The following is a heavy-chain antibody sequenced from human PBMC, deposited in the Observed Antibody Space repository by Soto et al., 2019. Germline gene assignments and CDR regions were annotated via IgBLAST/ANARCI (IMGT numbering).Heavy chain of an antibody. CDR2: INPNSGGT. CDR3: ASIGWGDDRYYYVMDV. Sequence: ASVKVSCKTSGYTFTGYYIHWVRQAPGQGLEWMGWINPNSGGTNYAQKFQGRVTMTRDTSISTAYMELSRLRSDDTAVYYCASIGWGDDRYYYVMDVWGQGTTVTVYS. V-gene: IGHV1-2*02. D-gene: IGHD2-21*02. J-gene: IGHJ6*02. CDR1: GYTFTGYY.